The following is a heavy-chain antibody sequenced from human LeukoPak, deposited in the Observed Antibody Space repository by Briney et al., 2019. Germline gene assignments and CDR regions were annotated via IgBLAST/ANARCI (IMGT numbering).Heavy chain of an antibody. CDR1: GGSFSGYY. V-gene: IGHV4-34*01. CDR2: INHSGST. CDR3: VRAGTWWGFDP. J-gene: IGHJ5*02. Sequence: SETLSLTCAVYGGSFSGYYWSWIRQPPGKGLEWIGEINHSGSTNYNPSLKSRVTISVDTSKNQFSLKLSSVTAADTAVYYCVRAGTWWGFDPWGQRTLVTVSS. D-gene: IGHD2-8*02.